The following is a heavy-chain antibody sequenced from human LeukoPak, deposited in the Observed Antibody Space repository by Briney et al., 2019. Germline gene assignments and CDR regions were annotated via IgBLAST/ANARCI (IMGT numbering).Heavy chain of an antibody. D-gene: IGHD6-19*01. CDR2: IYSGGST. V-gene: IGHV3-53*01. Sequence: GGSLRLSCAASGFTVSSNYMSWVRQAPGKGLEWVSVIYSGGSTYYADSVKGRFTISRDNSKNTLYLQMNSLRAEDTAVYYCARDRGSPSQSGCYYYMDVWGKGTTVTVSS. CDR3: ARDRGSPSQSGCYYYMDV. CDR1: GFTVSSNY. J-gene: IGHJ6*03.